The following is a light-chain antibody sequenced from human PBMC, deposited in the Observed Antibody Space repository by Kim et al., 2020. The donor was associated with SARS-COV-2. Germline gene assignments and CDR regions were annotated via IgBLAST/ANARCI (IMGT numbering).Light chain of an antibody. CDR1: QSISSY. Sequence: DIQMTQSPSSLSASVGDRVTITCRASQSISSYLNWYQQKPGKAPKLLIYAASSLQSGVPSRFSGSGSGTDFTLTISSLQPEDFATYYYQQSYSTPRTFGQGTKLEI. J-gene: IGKJ2*02. CDR3: QQSYSTPRT. CDR2: AAS. V-gene: IGKV1-39*01.